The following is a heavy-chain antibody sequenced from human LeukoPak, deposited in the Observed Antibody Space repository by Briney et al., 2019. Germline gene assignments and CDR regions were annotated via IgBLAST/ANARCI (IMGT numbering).Heavy chain of an antibody. Sequence: GGSLRLSCAASGFTFSSYGMHWVRQAPGKGLEWVAFIRYDGSNKYYADSVKGRFTISRDNSRNTLYLQMNSLRAEDTAVYYCAKFGPSSSSWSPFDYWGQGTLVTVSS. CDR3: AKFGPSSSSWSPFDY. V-gene: IGHV3-30*02. CDR1: GFTFSSYG. D-gene: IGHD6-13*01. J-gene: IGHJ4*02. CDR2: IRYDGSNK.